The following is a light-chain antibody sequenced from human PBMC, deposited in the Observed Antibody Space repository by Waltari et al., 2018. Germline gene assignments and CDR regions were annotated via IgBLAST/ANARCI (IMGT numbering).Light chain of an antibody. Sequence: EIVLTQSPAPLSLSPGERATLSCRASQSVSSYLAWYQQNPGQAPRLLIYDASNRATGIPARFSGSGSGTDFTLTISSLEPEDFAVYYCQQRSNWPPGYTFGQGTKLEIK. CDR3: QQRSNWPPGYT. V-gene: IGKV3-11*01. J-gene: IGKJ2*01. CDR1: QSVSSY. CDR2: DAS.